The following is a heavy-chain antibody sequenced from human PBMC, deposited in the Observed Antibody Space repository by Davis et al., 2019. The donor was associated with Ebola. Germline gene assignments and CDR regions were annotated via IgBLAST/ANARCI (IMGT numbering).Heavy chain of an antibody. Sequence: PSETLSLTCAASGFTFSSYAMHWVRQAPGKGLEWVAVISYDGSNKYYADSVKGRFTISRDNSKNTLYLQMNSLRAEDTAVYYCARRSSPDYWGQGTLVTVSS. D-gene: IGHD2-2*01. CDR3: ARRSSPDY. V-gene: IGHV3-30*04. CDR2: ISYDGSNK. J-gene: IGHJ4*02. CDR1: GFTFSSYA.